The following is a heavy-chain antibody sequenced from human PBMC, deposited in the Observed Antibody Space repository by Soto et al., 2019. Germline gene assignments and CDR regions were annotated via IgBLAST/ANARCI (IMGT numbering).Heavy chain of an antibody. CDR1: GGSFSGYY. J-gene: IGHJ5*02. Sequence: QVQLQQWGAGLLKPSETLSLTCAVYGGSFSGYYWSWIRQPPGKGLEWIGEINHSGSTNYNPSLKSRVTISVDTSKNQFSLKRSSVTAADTAVYYCARGRIAAAKGYDPWGQGTLVTVSS. CDR2: INHSGST. V-gene: IGHV4-34*01. CDR3: ARGRIAAAKGYDP. D-gene: IGHD6-13*01.